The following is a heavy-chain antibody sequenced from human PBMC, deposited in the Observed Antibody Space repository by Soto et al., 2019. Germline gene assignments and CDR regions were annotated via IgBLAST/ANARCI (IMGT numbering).Heavy chain of an antibody. J-gene: IGHJ6*04. CDR3: ARGRSMATISDV. D-gene: IGHD5-12*01. V-gene: IGHV3-21*01. CDR1: GFTFSSYS. CDR2: ISSSSSYI. Sequence: ESGGGLVKPGGSLRLSCAASGFTFSSYSMNWVRQAPGKGLEWVSSISSSSSYIYYADSVKGRFTISRDNAKNSLYLQMNSLRAEDTAVYYCARGRSMATISDVWGKGTTVTVSS.